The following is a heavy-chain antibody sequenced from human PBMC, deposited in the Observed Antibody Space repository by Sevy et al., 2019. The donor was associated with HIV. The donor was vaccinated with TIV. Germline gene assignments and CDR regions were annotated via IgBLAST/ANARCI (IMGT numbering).Heavy chain of an antibody. CDR3: AKDGKYYDFWSGFDY. J-gene: IGHJ4*02. CDR2: ISGSGGST. Sequence: GGSLRLSCAASGFTFSSYAMSWVRQAPGKGLEWVSAISGSGGSTYYADSVKGRFTISRDNSKNTLYLQMNSLRAEDTAVYYCAKDGKYYDFWSGFDYWGQGTLVTVSS. D-gene: IGHD3-3*01. CDR1: GFTFSSYA. V-gene: IGHV3-23*01.